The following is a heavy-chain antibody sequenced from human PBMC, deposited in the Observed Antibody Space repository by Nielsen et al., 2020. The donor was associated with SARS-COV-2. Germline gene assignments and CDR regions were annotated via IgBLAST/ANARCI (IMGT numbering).Heavy chain of an antibody. CDR1: GFTFNIYA. D-gene: IGHD3-10*01. J-gene: IGHJ3*02. CDR3: AKDDVVRGDAFDI. CDR2: ISASGGST. V-gene: IGHV3-23*01. Sequence: GVLRLSCIASGFTFNIYAMAWVRRTPGRGLQWVSGISASGGSTYYTDSVKGRFAVSRDNSRNTLYLQMHSLRVEDTALYYCAKDDVVRGDAFDIWGQGTMVTVSS.